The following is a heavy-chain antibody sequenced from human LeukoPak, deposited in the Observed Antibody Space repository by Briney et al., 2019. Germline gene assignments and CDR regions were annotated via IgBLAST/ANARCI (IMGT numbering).Heavy chain of an antibody. D-gene: IGHD6-19*01. Sequence: GGSLRLPCAASGFTFDDYGMSWVRQAPGKGLEWVSGINWNGGSTGYADSVKGRFTISRDNAKSSLYLQMNSLRAEDTALYYCARGVAGTRVFDYWGQGTLVTVSS. V-gene: IGHV3-20*04. CDR1: GFTFDDYG. CDR3: ARGVAGTRVFDY. CDR2: INWNGGST. J-gene: IGHJ4*02.